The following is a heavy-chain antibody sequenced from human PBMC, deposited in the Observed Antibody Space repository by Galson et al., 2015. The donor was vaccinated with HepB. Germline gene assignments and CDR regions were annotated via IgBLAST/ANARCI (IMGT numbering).Heavy chain of an antibody. CDR3: ARSRSLDWLFHDAFDI. CDR1: GGSISSSSYY. CDR2: IYYSGST. Sequence: SETLSLTCTVSGGSISSSSYYWGWIRQPPGKGLEWIGSIYYSGSTYYNPSLKSRVTISVDTSKNQFSLKLSSVTAADTAVYYCARSRSLDWLFHDAFDIWGQGTMVTVSS. J-gene: IGHJ3*02. V-gene: IGHV4-39*07. D-gene: IGHD3-9*01.